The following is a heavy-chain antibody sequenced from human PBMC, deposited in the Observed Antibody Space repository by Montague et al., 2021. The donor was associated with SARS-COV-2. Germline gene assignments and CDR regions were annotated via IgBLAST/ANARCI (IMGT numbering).Heavy chain of an antibody. J-gene: IGHJ3*02. CDR3: AIPMVRGFSRAFDI. CDR2: INHSGST. V-gene: IGHV4-34*01. Sequence: SETLSLTCAVYGGSFSGYYWSWIRQPPGKGLEWIGEINHSGSTXXXPSXXXLVTISVDTSKNQFSLKLSSVTAADTAVYYCAIPMVRGFSRAFDIWGQGTMVTVSS. CDR1: GGSFSGYY. D-gene: IGHD3-10*01.